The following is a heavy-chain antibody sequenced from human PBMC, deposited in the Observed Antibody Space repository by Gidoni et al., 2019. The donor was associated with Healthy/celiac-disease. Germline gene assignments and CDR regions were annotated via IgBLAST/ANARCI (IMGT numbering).Heavy chain of an antibody. CDR3: ARISPGTPRGYYGMDV. CDR1: GFSPSNARTG. J-gene: IGHJ6*02. Sequence: QVTLKESGPVLVKPTETLTLTCTVSGFSPSNARTGVSWIRQPPGKALEWLAHIFSNDEKSYSTSLKSRLTISKDTSKSQVVLTMTNMDPVDTATYYCARISPGTPRGYYGMDVWGQGTTVTVSS. V-gene: IGHV2-26*01. D-gene: IGHD1-1*01. CDR2: IFSNDEK.